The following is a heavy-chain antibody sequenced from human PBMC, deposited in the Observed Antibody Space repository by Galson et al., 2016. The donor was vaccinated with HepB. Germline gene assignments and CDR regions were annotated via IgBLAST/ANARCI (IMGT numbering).Heavy chain of an antibody. V-gene: IGHV3-33*01. J-gene: IGHJ1*01. CDR3: ARASGGGYPKATYY. Sequence: SLRLSCAASGFIFSSYGMHWVRQAPGEGLEWVAAIWVDGTQTHYADSVKGRFSISRDNSENTLYLQMTNLRAEDTAVYFCARASGGGYPKATYYWGQGALVPVSS. CDR2: IWVDGTQT. CDR1: GFIFSSYG. D-gene: IGHD3-16*02.